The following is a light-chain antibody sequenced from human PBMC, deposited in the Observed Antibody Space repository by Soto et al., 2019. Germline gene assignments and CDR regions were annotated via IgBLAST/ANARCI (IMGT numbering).Light chain of an antibody. Sequence: DIPMTQSPSSLSASVGDRVTITCRASQSISGYLNWYQQKPGKAPKLLIYAASSLQSGVTSRFSGSESGTDFTLTISSLRPEDFATYFCKQSYSGTNTFGQGNKLQIK. J-gene: IGKJ2*01. V-gene: IGKV1-39*01. CDR1: QSISGY. CDR2: AAS. CDR3: KQSYSGTNT.